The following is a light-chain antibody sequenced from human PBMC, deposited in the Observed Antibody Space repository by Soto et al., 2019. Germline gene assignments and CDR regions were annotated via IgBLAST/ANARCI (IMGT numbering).Light chain of an antibody. CDR2: ATS. CDR3: QQYNNWYS. V-gene: IGKV3-15*01. J-gene: IGKJ2*03. CDR1: QSINGN. Sequence: EIVMTQSPATLSVSPGERATLSCRASQSINGNLAWYQRKPGQAPRLLMYATSVMATGIPARFSGSGSGTEYTLTFSSLQSEDFSVFYCQQYNNWYSFGQGTKLEIK.